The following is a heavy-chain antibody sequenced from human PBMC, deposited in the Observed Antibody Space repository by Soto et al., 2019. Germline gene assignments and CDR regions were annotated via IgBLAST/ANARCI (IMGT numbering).Heavy chain of an antibody. V-gene: IGHV1-18*01. Sequence: QVQLVQSGDEVKKPGASVKVSCKASGYIFVNYGIAWVRQAPGQGLEWMGWISPYSGNTHYAGRVQGRLTMTTDTSTSTADMDLGSLTSDDKAVYYCAMVDNYVTPTPQDVWGQGTTVTVSS. D-gene: IGHD3-16*01. J-gene: IGHJ6*02. CDR3: AMVDNYVTPTPQDV. CDR2: ISPYSGNT. CDR1: GYIFVNYG.